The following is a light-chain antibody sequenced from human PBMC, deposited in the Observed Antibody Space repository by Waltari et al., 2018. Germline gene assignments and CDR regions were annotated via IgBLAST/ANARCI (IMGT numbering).Light chain of an antibody. Sequence: AIRMTQSPSSLSASTGDRITHTCRASQGISSYLGWYQQKPGKAPKLLIYAGSTLQSGVPSRFSGSGFGTDFTLTITCLQSEDFATYYCQQYYAYPGTFGQGTKVEI. CDR2: AGS. J-gene: IGKJ1*01. CDR3: QQYYAYPGT. CDR1: QGISSY. V-gene: IGKV1-8*01.